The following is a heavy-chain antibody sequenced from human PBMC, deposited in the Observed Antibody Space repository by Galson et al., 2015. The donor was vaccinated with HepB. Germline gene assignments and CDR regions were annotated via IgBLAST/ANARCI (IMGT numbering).Heavy chain of an antibody. CDR3: ARDYYDSSGYYAFDI. D-gene: IGHD3-22*01. CDR2: IIPIFGTA. J-gene: IGHJ3*02. CDR1: GGTFSSYA. Sequence: SVKISCKASGGTFSSYAISWVRQAPGQGLEWMGGIIPIFGTANYAQKFQGRVTITADKSTSTAYMELSSLRSEDTAVYYCARDYYDSSGYYAFDIWGQGTMVTVSS. V-gene: IGHV1-69*06.